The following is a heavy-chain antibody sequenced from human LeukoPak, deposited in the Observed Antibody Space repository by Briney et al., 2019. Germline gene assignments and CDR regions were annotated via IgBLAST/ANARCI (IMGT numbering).Heavy chain of an antibody. Sequence: SETLSLTCTVSGGSISSSSYYWGWIRQPPGKGLEWIGSVYYSGSTYYNPSLKSRVTISVDTSKNQFSLKLSSVTAADTAVYYCAKMAEDYYYGAGRHFDFWGQGTRVTVSS. CDR1: GGSISSSSYY. CDR2: VYYSGST. CDR3: AKMAEDYYYGAGRHFDF. V-gene: IGHV4-39*01. D-gene: IGHD3-10*01. J-gene: IGHJ4*02.